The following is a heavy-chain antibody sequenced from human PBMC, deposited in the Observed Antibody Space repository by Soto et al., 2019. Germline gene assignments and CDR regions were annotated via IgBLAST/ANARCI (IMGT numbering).Heavy chain of an antibody. J-gene: IGHJ4*02. CDR2: IYYSGST. Sequence: QVQLQESGPGLVKPSETLSLTCTVSGGSVSSGSYYWSWIRQPPGKGLEWIEYIYYSGSTNYNPSLKSRVTISVDTSKNQFSLKLSSVTAADTAVYYCANYPTTVTSDYWGQGTLVTVSS. CDR3: ANYPTTVTSDY. D-gene: IGHD4-17*01. CDR1: GGSVSSGSYY. V-gene: IGHV4-61*01.